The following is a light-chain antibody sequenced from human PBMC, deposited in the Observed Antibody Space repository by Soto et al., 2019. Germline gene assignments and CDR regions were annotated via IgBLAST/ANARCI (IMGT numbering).Light chain of an antibody. J-gene: IGKJ2*01. V-gene: IGKV3-11*01. CDR3: QQRSNWPPYT. CDR1: QGIGDT. Sequence: EVVMTQSPATLSVSPGEGATLSCRASQGIGDTLAWYQHKPGQTPRLLIYDTSTRATGIPARFSGSGSGTDFTLTISSLEPEDFAVYYCQQRSNWPPYTFGQGTKLEIK. CDR2: DTS.